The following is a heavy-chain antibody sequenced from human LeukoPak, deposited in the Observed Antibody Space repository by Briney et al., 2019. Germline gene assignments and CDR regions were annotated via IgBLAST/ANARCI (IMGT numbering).Heavy chain of an antibody. V-gene: IGHV3-33*01. J-gene: IGHJ6*03. CDR3: ARGSSSPVSYYMDV. CDR2: IWYDGSNK. D-gene: IGHD6-13*01. Sequence: PGGSLRLSCAASGFTFSSYGMHWVRQAPGKGLEWVAVIWYDGSNKYYADSVKGRFTISRDNSKNSLYLQMNSLRAEDTAVYYCARGSSSPVSYYMDVWGKGTTVTVSS. CDR1: GFTFSSYG.